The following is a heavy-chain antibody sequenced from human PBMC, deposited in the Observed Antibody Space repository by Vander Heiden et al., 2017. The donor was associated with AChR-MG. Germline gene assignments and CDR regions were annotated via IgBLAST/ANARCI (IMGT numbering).Heavy chain of an antibody. D-gene: IGHD4-17*01. Sequence: QVQLVQSGAEVKKPGSSVKVSCKASGGTFSSYAISWVRQAPGQGLEWMGGIIPIFGTANYAQKFQGRVTITADKSTSTAYMELSSLRSEDTAVYYCARVWRFADYGDYGLFDPWGQGTLVTVSS. V-gene: IGHV1-69*06. CDR2: IIPIFGTA. J-gene: IGHJ5*02. CDR3: ARVWRFADYGDYGLFDP. CDR1: GGTFSSYA.